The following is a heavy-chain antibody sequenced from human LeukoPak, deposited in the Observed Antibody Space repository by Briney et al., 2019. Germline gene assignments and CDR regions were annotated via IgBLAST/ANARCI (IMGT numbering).Heavy chain of an antibody. D-gene: IGHD2-2*02. CDR1: GGTFSSYA. V-gene: IGHV1-69*01. CDR2: IIPIFGTA. J-gene: IGHJ3*02. CDR3: ARDYCSSTSCYRGGAFDI. Sequence: SVKVSCKASGGTFSSYAISWVRQAPGQGLEWMGGIIPIFGTANYAQKFQGRVTITADESTSTAYMELSSLRSEDTAVYYCARDYCSSTSCYRGGAFDIWGQGTMVTVSS.